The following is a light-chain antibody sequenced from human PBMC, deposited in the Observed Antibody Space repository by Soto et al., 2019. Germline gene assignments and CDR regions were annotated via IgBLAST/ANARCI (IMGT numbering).Light chain of an antibody. J-gene: IGLJ1*01. CDR1: SNDVGGYNY. V-gene: IGLV2-14*01. CDR2: DVT. CDR3: SSYTSSSTPYV. Sequence: QSVLTQPASVSGSPGQSIAISCTGTSNDVGGYNYVSWYQQHPVKAPQLIIYDVTNRPSGVSDRFSGSKSGNTASLTISGLQAEDEADYYCSSYTSSSTPYVFGTGTKVTVL.